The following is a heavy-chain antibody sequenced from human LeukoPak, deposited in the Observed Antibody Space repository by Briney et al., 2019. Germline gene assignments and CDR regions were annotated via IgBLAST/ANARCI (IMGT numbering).Heavy chain of an antibody. Sequence: PSETLSLTCTVSGGSISSYYWSWLRQPPGKGLEWLGYIYYSGSTNYNPSLKSRVTISVDTSKNQFSLKLSSVTAADTPVYYCARETRIVGATIGPKYYMDVWGQGTTVTVSS. CDR2: IYYSGST. J-gene: IGHJ6*03. V-gene: IGHV4-59*01. CDR1: GGSISSYY. CDR3: ARETRIVGATIGPKYYMDV. D-gene: IGHD1-26*01.